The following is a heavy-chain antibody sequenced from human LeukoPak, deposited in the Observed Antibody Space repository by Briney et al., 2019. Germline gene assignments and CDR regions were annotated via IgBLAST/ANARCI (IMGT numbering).Heavy chain of an antibody. J-gene: IGHJ6*02. CDR1: GGSISGPY. D-gene: IGHD3-10*01. V-gene: IGHV4-4*07. Sequence: SETLSLTCTVSGGSISGPYWSWIRQPAGKGLEWIGRIYTSGSTNYNPSLKSRVTMSVDTSKNQFSLKLSSVTAADTAVYYCARDLGDDINYYYYGMDVWGQGTTVTVSS. CDR2: IYTSGST. CDR3: ARDLGDDINYYYYGMDV.